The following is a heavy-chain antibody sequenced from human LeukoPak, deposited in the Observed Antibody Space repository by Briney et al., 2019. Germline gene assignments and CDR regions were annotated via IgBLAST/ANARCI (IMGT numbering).Heavy chain of an antibody. V-gene: IGHV3-48*03. CDR3: AELGITMIGGV. Sequence: GGSLRLSCAASGFTFSSYEMNWVRQAPGKGLEWVSYISSSGSTIYYADSVKGRFTISRDNAKNSLYLQVNSLRAEDTAVYYCAELGITMIGGVWGKGTTVTISS. CDR2: ISSSGSTI. J-gene: IGHJ6*04. CDR1: GFTFSSYE. D-gene: IGHD3-10*02.